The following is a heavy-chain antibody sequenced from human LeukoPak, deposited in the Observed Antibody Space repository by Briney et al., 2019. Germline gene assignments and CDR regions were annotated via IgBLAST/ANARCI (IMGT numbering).Heavy chain of an antibody. CDR1: GGSISSYY. Sequence: PSETLSLTCTVSGGSISSYYWSWIRQPAGKGLEWIGRIYTSGSTNYNPSLKSRVTMSVDTSKNQFSLKLSSVTAADTAVYCCAREEGTGGHYYMDVWGKGTTVTVSS. CDR3: AREEGTGGHYYMDV. CDR2: IYTSGST. V-gene: IGHV4-4*07. J-gene: IGHJ6*03. D-gene: IGHD1-14*01.